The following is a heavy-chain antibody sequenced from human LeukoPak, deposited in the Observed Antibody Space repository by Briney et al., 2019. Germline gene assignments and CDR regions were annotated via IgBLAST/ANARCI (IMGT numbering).Heavy chain of an antibody. CDR2: ISGSGGST. Sequence: GGSLRLSCAASGFAFSSYAMSWVRQAPGKGLEWVSAISGSGGSTYYADSVKGRFTISRDNSKNTLYLQMNSLRAEDTAVYYCAKGGDVLRFLEWLSHMDVWGKGTTVTVSS. J-gene: IGHJ6*03. V-gene: IGHV3-23*01. CDR3: AKGGDVLRFLEWLSHMDV. CDR1: GFAFSSYA. D-gene: IGHD3-3*01.